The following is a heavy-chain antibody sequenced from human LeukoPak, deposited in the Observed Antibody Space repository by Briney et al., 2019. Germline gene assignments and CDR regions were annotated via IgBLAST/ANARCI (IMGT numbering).Heavy chain of an antibody. CDR1: GFTFSSYT. CDR3: ARVGRVTASLNYFDY. D-gene: IGHD2-15*01. V-gene: IGHV3-30-3*01. CDR2: ISYDGGNE. J-gene: IGHJ4*02. Sequence: PGGSLRLSCAASGFTFSSYTMHWVRQSPGKGLEWVAVISYDGGNEYYADSVKGRLTISRDNSKNTLYLQMNSLRAEDTAVYYCARVGRVTASLNYFDYWGQGTLVTVSS.